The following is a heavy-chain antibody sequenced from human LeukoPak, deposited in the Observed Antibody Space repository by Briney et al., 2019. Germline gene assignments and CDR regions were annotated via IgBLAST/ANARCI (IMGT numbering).Heavy chain of an antibody. Sequence: GGSLRLSCAASGFTFSSYWMHWVRQAPGKGLVWVSRINSDGSSTSYADSVKGRFTISRDNAKNTLYLQMNSLRAEDTAVYYCARGALVVVVAASPYGMDVWGQGTTVTVSS. CDR1: GFTFSSYW. D-gene: IGHD2-15*01. CDR2: INSDGSST. J-gene: IGHJ6*02. V-gene: IGHV3-74*01. CDR3: ARGALVVVVAASPYGMDV.